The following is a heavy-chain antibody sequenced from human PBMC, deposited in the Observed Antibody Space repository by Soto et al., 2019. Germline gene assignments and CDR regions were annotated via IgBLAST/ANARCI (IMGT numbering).Heavy chain of an antibody. CDR1: GGSITGYY. Sequence: SETLSLTCPVSGGSITGYYRNWLWQPPGKGLEWIGCIYFTGAANYNPSLKSRVTISVDTSKNQFSLKLSSVTAADTAVYYCARAGNSYGSWAFDYWGQGTLGTVSS. D-gene: IGHD5-18*01. CDR2: IYFTGAA. J-gene: IGHJ4*02. CDR3: ARAGNSYGSWAFDY. V-gene: IGHV4-59*01.